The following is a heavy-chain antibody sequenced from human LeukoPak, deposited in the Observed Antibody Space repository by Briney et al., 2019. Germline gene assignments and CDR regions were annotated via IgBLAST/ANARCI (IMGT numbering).Heavy chain of an antibody. Sequence: GDSLRLSCAASGFTFTKYWMTWVRQAPGKGLEWVGNIKQDGSDKNYMDSVKGRFTISRDNTKNSVYLQMSSLRAEDTAVYFCARDLKSGSTFQHHYGMDVWGQGTTVTVSS. D-gene: IGHD5-12*01. V-gene: IGHV3-7*01. CDR2: IKQDGSDK. CDR3: ARDLKSGSTFQHHYGMDV. CDR1: GFTFTKYW. J-gene: IGHJ6*02.